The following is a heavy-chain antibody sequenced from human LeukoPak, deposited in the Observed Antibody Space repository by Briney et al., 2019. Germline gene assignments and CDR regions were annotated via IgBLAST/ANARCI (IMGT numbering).Heavy chain of an antibody. CDR2: IIPILGIA. V-gene: IGHV1-69*04. D-gene: IGHD4-17*01. CDR1: GGTFSSYA. J-gene: IGHJ4*02. CDR3: ARDLETGDYGDWGGDY. Sequence: SVKVSCKASGGTFSSYAISWVRQAPGQGLEWMGRIIPILGIANYAQKFQGRVTITADKPTSTAYMELSSLRSEDTAVYYCARDLETGDYGDWGGDYWGQGTLVTVSS.